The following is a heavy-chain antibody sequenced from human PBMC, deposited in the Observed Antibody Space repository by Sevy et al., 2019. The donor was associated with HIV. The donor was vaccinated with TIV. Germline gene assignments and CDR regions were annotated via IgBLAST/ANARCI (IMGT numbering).Heavy chain of an antibody. J-gene: IGHJ4*02. D-gene: IGHD6-19*01. CDR1: GFTFSSYA. CDR3: AKEGDSSGWYGGAYYFDY. Sequence: GGSLRLSCAASGFTFSSYAMSWVRQAPGKGLEWVSAISGSGGSTYYADSGKGRFTISRDNSKNTLYLQMNSLRAEDRAVYYCAKEGDSSGWYGGAYYFDYWGQGTLVTVSS. V-gene: IGHV3-23*01. CDR2: ISGSGGST.